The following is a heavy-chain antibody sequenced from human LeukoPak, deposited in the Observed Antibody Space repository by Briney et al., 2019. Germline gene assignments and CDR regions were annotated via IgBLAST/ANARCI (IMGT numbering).Heavy chain of an antibody. J-gene: IGHJ4*02. V-gene: IGHV5-51*01. CDR3: ARQDGSAWYYFDY. D-gene: IGHD6-19*01. CDR2: IYPRDSDT. Sequence: PGESLKISCKGSGYRFSSYWIAWVRQMPGKGLEWMGIIYPRDSDTKYSPSFQGQVTISADKSISTAYLQWSSLKASDTAMYYCARQDGSAWYYFDYWGQGTLVTVSS. CDR1: GYRFSSYW.